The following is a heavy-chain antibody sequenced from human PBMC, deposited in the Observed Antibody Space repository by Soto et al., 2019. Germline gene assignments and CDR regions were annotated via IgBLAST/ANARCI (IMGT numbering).Heavy chain of an antibody. CDR1: GGTFSSYA. D-gene: IGHD2-15*01. Sequence: SVKVSCKASGGTFSSYAISWVPQAPGQGLEWMGGIIPIFGTANYAQKFQGRVTITADESTSTAYMELSSLRSEDTAVYYCARGGGLVVTPFDIWGQGTMVTVSS. V-gene: IGHV1-69*13. CDR2: IIPIFGTA. CDR3: ARGGGLVVTPFDI. J-gene: IGHJ3*02.